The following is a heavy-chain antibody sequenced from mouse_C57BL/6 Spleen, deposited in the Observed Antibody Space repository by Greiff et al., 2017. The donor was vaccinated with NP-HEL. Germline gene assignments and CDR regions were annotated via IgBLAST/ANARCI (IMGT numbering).Heavy chain of an antibody. V-gene: IGHV1-82*01. CDR1: GYAFSSSW. Sequence: QVQLQQSGPELVKPGASVKISCTASGYAFSSSWMTWVKQRPGKGLEWIGRIYPGDGDTNYNGKFKGKATLTADKSSSTAYMQLSSLTSEDAAVYFCARSDYYGSSDYWGQGTTLTVSS. CDR2: IYPGDGDT. D-gene: IGHD1-1*01. J-gene: IGHJ2*01. CDR3: ARSDYYGSSDY.